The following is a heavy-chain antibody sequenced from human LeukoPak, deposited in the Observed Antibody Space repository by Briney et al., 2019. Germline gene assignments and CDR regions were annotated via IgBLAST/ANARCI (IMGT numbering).Heavy chain of an antibody. Sequence: GGSLRLSCAASGFTFSSYAMSWVRQAPGKGLEWVAVIWYDGSNKYYADSVKGRFTISRDNSKNTLYLQMNSLRAEDTAVYYCARDRAVAGPSHDAFDIWGQGTMVTVSS. J-gene: IGHJ3*02. CDR2: IWYDGSNK. V-gene: IGHV3-33*08. CDR1: GFTFSSYA. D-gene: IGHD6-19*01. CDR3: ARDRAVAGPSHDAFDI.